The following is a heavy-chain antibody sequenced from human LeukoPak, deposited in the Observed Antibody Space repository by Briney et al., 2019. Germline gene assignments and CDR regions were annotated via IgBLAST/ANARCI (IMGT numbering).Heavy chain of an antibody. V-gene: IGHV3-49*03. D-gene: IGHD3-3*01. CDR2: IKRKAYGETT. CDR3: TRDEVRIFGVLPSGY. CDR1: GFTFGDYA. J-gene: IGHJ4*02. Sequence: GGSLRLSCTASGFTFGDYAMSWFRQAPGKGLEWVGFIKRKAYGETTEYAASVKGRFTISRDDYKSIAYLQMNSLKSEDRAVYYCTRDEVRIFGVLPSGYWGQGTLVTVSS.